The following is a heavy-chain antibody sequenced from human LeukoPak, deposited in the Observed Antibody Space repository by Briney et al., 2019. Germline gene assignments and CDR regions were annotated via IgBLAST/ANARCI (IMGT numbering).Heavy chain of an antibody. CDR1: GFTFSNYA. CDR3: AKGRDFGGNSRDY. Sequence: GGSLRLSCAASGFTFSNYALSWVRQAPGKGLQWVSAISGSGGTTYYADFVKGRFTISRDNSKNTLYLQMNSLRAEDTAVYYCAKGRDFGGNSRDYWGQGTLVTVSS. CDR2: ISGSGGTT. D-gene: IGHD4-23*01. V-gene: IGHV3-23*01. J-gene: IGHJ4*02.